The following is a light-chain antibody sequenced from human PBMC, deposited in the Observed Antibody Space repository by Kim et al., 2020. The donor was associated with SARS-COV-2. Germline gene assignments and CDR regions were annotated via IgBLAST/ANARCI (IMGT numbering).Light chain of an antibody. Sequence: SYELTQPPSVSVSPGQTASITCSGDKLGDKYACWYQQKPGQSPVLVIYKDSKRPSGIPERFSGSNSGNTATLTISGTQARDEADYYCQAWDSSTAVVGGG. CDR1: KLGDKY. V-gene: IGLV3-1*01. CDR3: QAWDSSTAV. J-gene: IGLJ3*02. CDR2: KDS.